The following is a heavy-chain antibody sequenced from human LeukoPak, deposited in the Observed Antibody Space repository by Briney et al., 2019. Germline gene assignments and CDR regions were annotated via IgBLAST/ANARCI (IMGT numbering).Heavy chain of an antibody. CDR3: ARVGSDSRDYYYMDV. CDR1: GGSISSYY. V-gene: IGHV4-4*07. CDR2: IYTSGST. J-gene: IGHJ6*03. Sequence: PSETLSLTCTVSGGSISSYYWSWLRQPAGKGLEWIGRIYTSGSTNYNPSLKSRVTMSVDTSKNQFSLKLSSVTAADTAVYYCARVGSDSRDYYYMDVWGKGTTVTVSS. D-gene: IGHD3-22*01.